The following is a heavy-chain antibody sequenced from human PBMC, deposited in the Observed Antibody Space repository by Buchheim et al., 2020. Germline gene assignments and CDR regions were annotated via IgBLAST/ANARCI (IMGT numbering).Heavy chain of an antibody. CDR1: GFTFSSYR. CDR3: ARDLIYDSSGYYSYYYYGLDV. V-gene: IGHV3-48*01. Sequence: EVQLVESGGGLVQPGGALRLSCAASGFTFSSYRMHWVRQAPGKGLEWVSYISSSGSTIYYADSVKGRFTISRDNAKNSLHLQMNRLRAEDTAVYYCARDLIYDSSGYYSYYYYGLDVWGQGTT. CDR2: ISSSGSTI. D-gene: IGHD3-22*01. J-gene: IGHJ6*02.